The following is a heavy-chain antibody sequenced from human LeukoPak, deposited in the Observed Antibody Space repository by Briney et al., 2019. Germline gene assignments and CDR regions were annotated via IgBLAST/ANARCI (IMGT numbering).Heavy chain of an antibody. CDR1: GFTFSSYA. CDR3: VQQLVLADGMDV. Sequence: PGGSLRLSCAASGFTFSSYAMSWVRQAPGKGLEWVANIKQDGSEKYYVDSVKGRFTISRDNAKNSLYLQMNSLRAEDTAVYYCVQQLVLADGMDVWGQGTTVTVSS. J-gene: IGHJ6*02. V-gene: IGHV3-7*01. CDR2: IKQDGSEK. D-gene: IGHD6-13*01.